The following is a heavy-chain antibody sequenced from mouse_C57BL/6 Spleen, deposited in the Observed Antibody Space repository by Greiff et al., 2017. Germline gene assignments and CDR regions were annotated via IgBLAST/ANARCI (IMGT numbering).Heavy chain of an antibody. Sequence: QVQLQQPGAELVKPGASVKLSCKASGYTFTSYWMHWVKQRPGQGLEWIGMIHPTSGSTNYNEKFKSKATLTVDKSSSTAYMQLSSLTSEDSAVYYCARAPPIATVVEGGYAMDGWGQGTSVTVAS. V-gene: IGHV1-64*01. CDR1: GYTFTSYW. J-gene: IGHJ4*01. CDR2: IHPTSGST. D-gene: IGHD1-1*01. CDR3: ARAPPIATVVEGGYAMDG.